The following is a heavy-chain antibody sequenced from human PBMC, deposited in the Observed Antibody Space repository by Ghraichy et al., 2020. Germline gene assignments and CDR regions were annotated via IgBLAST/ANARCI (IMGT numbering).Heavy chain of an antibody. J-gene: IGHJ4*02. D-gene: IGHD1-14*01. V-gene: IGHV1-18*01. CDR3: ARGDRSWDPLDY. Sequence: ASVKVSCRASGYTFENHGINWVRQAPGHGLEWLGWISAYSGNTNYLQKFQGRVSMTTDTSTRTAYMELSSLRPDDTGVYFCARGDRSWDPLDYWGQGTLVTVSA. CDR1: GYTFENHG. CDR2: ISAYSGNT.